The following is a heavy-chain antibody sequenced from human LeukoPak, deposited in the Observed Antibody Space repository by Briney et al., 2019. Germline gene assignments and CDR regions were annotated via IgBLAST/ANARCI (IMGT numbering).Heavy chain of an antibody. D-gene: IGHD5-18*01. J-gene: IGHJ4*02. CDR1: GGSISSSSYY. CDR3: ARHTAMFSFDY. V-gene: IGHV4-39*01. CDR2: IYYSGST. Sequence: PSETLSLTCTVSGGSISSSSYYWGWIRQPPGKGLEWIGSIYYSGSTYYNPSLKSRVTISVDTSKNQFPLKLSSVTAADTAVYYCARHTAMFSFDYWGQGTLVTVSS.